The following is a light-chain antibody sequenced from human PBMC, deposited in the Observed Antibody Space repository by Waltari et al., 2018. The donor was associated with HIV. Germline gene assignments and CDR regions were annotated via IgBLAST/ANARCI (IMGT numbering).Light chain of an antibody. CDR3: QSPDSSGTYVG. Sequence: SYELTQPPSVSVSPGQTARIHCSGDALSKQYAYWYQQKPGKATMLVIYKDSERPSGIPDRFSGSSSGTTVTLTISGVQAEDEADYYCQSPDSSGTYVGFGGGTKLTVL. CDR1: ALSKQY. V-gene: IGLV3-25*03. J-gene: IGLJ2*01. CDR2: KDS.